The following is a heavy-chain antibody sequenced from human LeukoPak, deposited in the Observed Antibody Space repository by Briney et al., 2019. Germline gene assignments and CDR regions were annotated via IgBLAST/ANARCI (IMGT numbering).Heavy chain of an antibody. CDR1: GFTVSSNY. CDR3: ARDRRYYDSSGYFDY. V-gene: IGHV3-53*01. D-gene: IGHD3-22*01. CDR2: IYSGGST. J-gene: IGHJ4*02. Sequence: GGSLRLSCAASGFTVSSNYMSWVRQAPGKGPEWVSVIYSGGSTYYADSVKGRFTISRDNSKNTLYLQMNSLRAEDTAVYYCARDRRYYDSSGYFDYWGQGTLVTVSS.